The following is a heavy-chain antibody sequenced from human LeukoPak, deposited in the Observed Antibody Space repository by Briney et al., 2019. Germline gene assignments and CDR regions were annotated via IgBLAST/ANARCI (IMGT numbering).Heavy chain of an antibody. CDR3: ASSNYYDSSGYYH. CDR2: IYYSGST. V-gene: IGHV4-59*01. CDR1: GGSISSYY. Sequence: PSETLSLTCTVSGGSISSYYWSWTRQPPGKGLEWIGYIYYSGSTNYNPSLKSRVTISVDTSKNQFSLKLSSVTAADTAVYYCASSNYYDSSGYYHWGQGTLVTVSS. J-gene: IGHJ4*02. D-gene: IGHD3-22*01.